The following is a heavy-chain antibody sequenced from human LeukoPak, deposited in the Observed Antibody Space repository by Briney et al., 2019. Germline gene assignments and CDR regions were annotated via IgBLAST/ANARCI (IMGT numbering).Heavy chain of an antibody. J-gene: IGHJ4*02. CDR1: GGSSSSGGYS. D-gene: IGHD3-10*01. CDR3: ASDSYYYGSGSYVY. Sequence: SETLSLTCAGSGGSSSSGGYSWSWIRQPPGKGLEWIGYTYHSGSTYYNPSLKSRVTISVDRSKNQFSLKLRSVTAADTAVYYCASDSYYYGSGSYVYWGQGTLVTVSS. V-gene: IGHV4-30-2*01. CDR2: TYHSGST.